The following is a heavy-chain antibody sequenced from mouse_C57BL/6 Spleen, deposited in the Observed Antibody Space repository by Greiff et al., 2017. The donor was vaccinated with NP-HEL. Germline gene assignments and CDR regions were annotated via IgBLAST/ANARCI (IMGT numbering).Heavy chain of an antibody. CDR1: GYTFTSYW. Sequence: VQLQQSGAELVKPGASVKMSCKASGYTFTSYWITWVKQRPGQGLEWIGDIYPGSGSTNYNEKFKSKATLTVDTSSSTAYMQLSSLTSEDSAVYYCASGDYYGSSLYYAMDYWGQGTSVTVSS. CDR2: IYPGSGST. D-gene: IGHD1-1*01. CDR3: ASGDYYGSSLYYAMDY. J-gene: IGHJ4*01. V-gene: IGHV1-55*01.